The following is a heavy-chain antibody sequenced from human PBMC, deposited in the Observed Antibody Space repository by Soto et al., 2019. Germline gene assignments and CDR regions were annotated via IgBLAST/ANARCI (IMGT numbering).Heavy chain of an antibody. CDR1: WCTCIDHG. CDR2: ISHDGNNK. D-gene: IGHD3-3*01. CDR3: ASVLISIFPPVSHYGMNV. J-gene: IGHJ6*04. V-gene: IGHV3-30-3*01. Sequence: SLRLSWTAAWCTCIDHGGHCVRQAPGKGLEWLAAISHDGNNKYYADSVRGRFTISRDNYRNTLYLQMNNLTVEDTAMFYCASVLISIFPPVSHYGMNVWGKGTSVTVSS.